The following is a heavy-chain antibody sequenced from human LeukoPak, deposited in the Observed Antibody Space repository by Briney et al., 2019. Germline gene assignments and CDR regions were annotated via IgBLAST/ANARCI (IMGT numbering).Heavy chain of an antibody. D-gene: IGHD6-6*01. CDR3: ARHRMSSSSPDY. CDR2: IDPSDSYT. J-gene: IGHJ4*02. Sequence: GESLKISCKGSGYSFTNYWIGWVRQVPGKGLEWMGRIDPSDSYTNYSPSFQGHVTISADKSISTAYLQWSSLKASDTAMYYCARHRMSSSSPDYWGQGTLVTVSS. V-gene: IGHV5-10-1*01. CDR1: GYSFTNYW.